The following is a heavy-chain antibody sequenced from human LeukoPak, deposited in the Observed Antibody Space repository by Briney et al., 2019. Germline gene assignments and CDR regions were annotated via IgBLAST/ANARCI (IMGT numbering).Heavy chain of an antibody. D-gene: IGHD4-17*01. CDR3: ARQDGAGPYGDYFDY. J-gene: IGHJ4*02. Sequence: GESLKISCKGSGYSFTSYWIGWVRQMPGKGLEWMGMIYPGDSDTRYSPSFQGQVTISAEKSISTAYLQWSSLKASDTAMYYCARQDGAGPYGDYFDYWGQGTLVTVSS. CDR1: GYSFTSYW. V-gene: IGHV5-51*01. CDR2: IYPGDSDT.